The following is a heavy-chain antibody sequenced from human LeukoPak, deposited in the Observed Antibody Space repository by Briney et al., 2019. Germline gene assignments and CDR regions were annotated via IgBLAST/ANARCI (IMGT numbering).Heavy chain of an antibody. Sequence: GGSLRLSCAASGFTFSSYGMHWVRQAPGKGLEWVAVISYDRRNTYYADSVKGRFTISRDDSKNTLYLQMNSLRAEDTAVYYCAKIVVTGFHYWGQGTLVTVSS. J-gene: IGHJ4*02. CDR1: GFTFSSYG. V-gene: IGHV3-30*18. D-gene: IGHD2-21*02. CDR3: AKIVVTGFHY. CDR2: ISYDRRNT.